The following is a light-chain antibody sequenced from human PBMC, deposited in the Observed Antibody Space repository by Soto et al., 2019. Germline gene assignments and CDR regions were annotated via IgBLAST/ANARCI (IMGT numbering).Light chain of an antibody. CDR2: EVN. CDR1: SSDVGGYNY. Sequence: QSALTQPPSASGSPGQSVTISCTGTSSDVGGYNYVSWYQQYPGEVPKLMVYEVNKRPSGVPERFSGSKSGNTASLTVSGLQAEDEADYYCTSYAGGNNVFGTGTKLTVL. CDR3: TSYAGGNNV. J-gene: IGLJ1*01. V-gene: IGLV2-8*01.